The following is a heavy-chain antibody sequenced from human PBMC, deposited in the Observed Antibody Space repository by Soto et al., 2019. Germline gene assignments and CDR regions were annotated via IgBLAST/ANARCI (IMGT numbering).Heavy chain of an antibody. V-gene: IGHV3-23*01. D-gene: IGHD6-13*01. CDR3: ARHPERIAQIGWFDP. CDR1: GFTFSSYA. J-gene: IGHJ5*02. CDR2: ISGSDDST. Sequence: GGSLRLSCAASGFTFSSYAMSWVRQAPGKRLEWVSVISGSDDSTYYADSVKGRFTISRDNAKNSLYLQMNSLRAEDTAVYYCARHPERIAQIGWFDPWGQGTLVTVSS.